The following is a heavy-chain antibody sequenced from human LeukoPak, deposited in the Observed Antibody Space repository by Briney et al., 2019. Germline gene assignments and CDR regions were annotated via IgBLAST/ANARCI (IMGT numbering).Heavy chain of an antibody. D-gene: IGHD3-10*01. CDR2: INNSSSYI. V-gene: IGHV3-21*01. CDR3: ARDAPPDYYGSGSYAPYFDY. CDR1: GCTFSSYS. J-gene: IGHJ4*02. Sequence: PGGSLTLTCAASGCTFSSYSLNWLRQPPGKGLEWVSSINNSSSYIYYADSVKGRFTISRDNAKNSLSLQMNSLRAEDTAVYYCARDAPPDYYGSGSYAPYFDYWGQGNLVTVSS.